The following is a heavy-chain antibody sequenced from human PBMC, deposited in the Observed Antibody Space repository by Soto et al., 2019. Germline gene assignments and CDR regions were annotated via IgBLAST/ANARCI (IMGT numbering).Heavy chain of an antibody. V-gene: IGHV1-8*01. Sequence: GASVKVSCKASGYTFTSYDINWVRQATGQGLEWMGWMNPNSGNTGYAQKFQGRVTMTRNTSISTAYMELSSLRSEDTAVYYCARDGTYYDYIWGSYRKDAFDIWGQGTMVT. CDR1: GYTFTSYD. J-gene: IGHJ3*02. CDR2: MNPNSGNT. D-gene: IGHD3-16*02. CDR3: ARDGTYYDYIWGSYRKDAFDI.